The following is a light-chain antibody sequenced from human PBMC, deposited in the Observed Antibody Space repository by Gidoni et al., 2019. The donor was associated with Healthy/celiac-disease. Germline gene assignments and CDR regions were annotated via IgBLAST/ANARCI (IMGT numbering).Light chain of an antibody. V-gene: IGKV2-28*01. Sequence: DIVMTQSPLSLPVTPGEPASISCRSSQSLLHSNGYNYLDWYLQKPGQSPQLLIYWGSNRASGVPDRFSGSGSGTEFTLKISRVEAEDVGVYYCMQALQTPLLTFXGXTKVEIK. CDR3: MQALQTPLLT. J-gene: IGKJ4*01. CDR1: QSLLHSNGYNY. CDR2: WGS.